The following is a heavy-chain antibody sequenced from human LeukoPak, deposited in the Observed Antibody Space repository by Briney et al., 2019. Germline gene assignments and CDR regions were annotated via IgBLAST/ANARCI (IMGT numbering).Heavy chain of an antibody. D-gene: IGHD2-2*01. V-gene: IGHV3-74*01. CDR1: GNYW. CDR2: INSDGSWT. J-gene: IGHJ4*02. CDR3: VSFYETY. Sequence: GGSLRLSCAASGNYWIHWVRQAPGKGLVWVSHINSDGSWTSYADSVKGRFTISKDSAKNTVYLQMNNLRAEDTAVYYCVSFYETYWGRGTLVTVSS.